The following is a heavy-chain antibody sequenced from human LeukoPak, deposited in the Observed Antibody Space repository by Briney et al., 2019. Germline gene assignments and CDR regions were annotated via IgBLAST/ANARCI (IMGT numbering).Heavy chain of an antibody. CDR3: ARGLRYFDWPYGYYFDY. V-gene: IGHV4-30-4*07. D-gene: IGHD3-9*01. CDR1: GGSISSGGNY. J-gene: IGHJ4*02. Sequence: SQTLSLTCVVSGGSISSGGNYWGWLRQPPGKGLEWIGYIYDSGSTSYSASLKSRVTISVDTSKNQFSPKLSSVTAADTAVYYCARGLRYFDWPYGYYFDYWGQGTLVTVSS. CDR2: IYDSGST.